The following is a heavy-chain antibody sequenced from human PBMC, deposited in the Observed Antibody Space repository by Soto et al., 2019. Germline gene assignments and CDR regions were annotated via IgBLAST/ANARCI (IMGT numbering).Heavy chain of an antibody. CDR3: AHRRPYSNSPEYFFDY. V-gene: IGHV2-5*02. CDR1: GFSLSTSGVD. CDR2: IYWDDDK. D-gene: IGHD6-6*01. J-gene: IGHJ4*02. Sequence: QITLKESGPTLVKPTQTLTLTCTFSGFSLSTSGVDVGWSRQPPGKALEWLALIYWDDDKRYKPSLKSRLTITKGTSRNQVVLTITNMDPLDTATYYCAHRRPYSNSPEYFFDYWGQGTLVTVSS.